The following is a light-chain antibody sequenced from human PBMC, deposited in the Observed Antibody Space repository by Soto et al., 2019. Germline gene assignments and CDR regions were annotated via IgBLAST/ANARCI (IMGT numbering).Light chain of an antibody. V-gene: IGKV1-39*01. J-gene: IGKJ1*01. CDR3: QQSYSLWT. CDR2: AAS. CDR1: QGISSY. Sequence: DIRMTQSASCLCASVGDRVNMXCRASQGISSYVNWYQQRQGKARKLLIYAASSLQSVVPSRFSGSGYGKDFNITISSLQPEDFATYECQQSYSLWTFGQGTKVDIK.